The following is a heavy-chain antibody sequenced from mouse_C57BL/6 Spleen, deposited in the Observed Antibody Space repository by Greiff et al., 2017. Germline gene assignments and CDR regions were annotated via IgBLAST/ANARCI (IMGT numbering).Heavy chain of an antibody. D-gene: IGHD2-4*01. J-gene: IGHJ3*01. CDR1: GFSLTSYG. V-gene: IGHV2-2*01. Sequence: VHLVESGPGLVQPSQSLSITCTVSGFSLTSYGVHWVRQSPGKGLEWLGVIWSGGSTDYNAAFISRLSISKDNSKSQVFFKMNSLQADDTAIYYCARAGDYDRFAYWGQGTLVTVSA. CDR2: IWSGGST. CDR3: ARAGDYDRFAY.